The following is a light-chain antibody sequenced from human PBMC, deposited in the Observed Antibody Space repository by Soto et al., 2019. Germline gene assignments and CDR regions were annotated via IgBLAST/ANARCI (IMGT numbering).Light chain of an antibody. CDR2: LSS. J-gene: IGKJ4*01. Sequence: DIVMTQSPLSLPVTPGEPASISCRSSQSLLHSNGYNYLHWYLQKPGQSPQLXIYLSSNRASGVPDRFSGSGSGTDGTLKISRVEAEDVGVYYCMQALQTPLTFGGGTKVDIK. CDR1: QSLLHSNGYNY. V-gene: IGKV2-28*01. CDR3: MQALQTPLT.